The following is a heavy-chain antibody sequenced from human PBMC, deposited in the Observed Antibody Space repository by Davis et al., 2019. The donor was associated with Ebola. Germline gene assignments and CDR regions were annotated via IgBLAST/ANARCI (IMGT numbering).Heavy chain of an antibody. CDR3: AREAGRFYYYCAMDV. CDR2: ISYDGSNK. Sequence: GESLKISCAASGFTFSSYAMHWVRQAPGKGLEWVAVISYDGSNKYYADSVKGRFTISRDNSKNTLYLQMNSLRAEDTAVYYCAREAGRFYYYCAMDVWGQGTTVTVSS. V-gene: IGHV3-30-3*01. D-gene: IGHD3-3*01. J-gene: IGHJ6*02. CDR1: GFTFSSYA.